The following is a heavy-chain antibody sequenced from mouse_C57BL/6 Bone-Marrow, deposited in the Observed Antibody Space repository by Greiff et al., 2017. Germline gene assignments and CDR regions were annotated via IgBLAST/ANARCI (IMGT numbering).Heavy chain of an antibody. V-gene: IGHV14-3*01. CDR2: IDPANGNT. CDR1: GFNIKNTY. Sequence: EVQLQQSVAELVRPGASVKLSCTASGFNIKNTYMHWVKQRPEQGLAWIGRIDPANGNTKYAPKFQGKATITADTSSNTAYLQLRSLTSEDTAIXYCARWKMGYYYGSSFWFAYWGQGTLVTVSA. J-gene: IGHJ3*01. D-gene: IGHD1-1*01. CDR3: ARWKMGYYYGSSFWFAY.